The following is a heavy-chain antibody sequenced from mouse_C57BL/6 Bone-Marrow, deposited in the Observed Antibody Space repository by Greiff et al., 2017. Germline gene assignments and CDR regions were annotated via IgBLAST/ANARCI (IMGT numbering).Heavy chain of an antibody. V-gene: IGHV5-2*01. CDR3: ASLVLYAMDY. Sequence: EVKLMESGGGLVQPGESLKLSCESNEYEFPSHDMSWVRKTPEKRLELVAAINSDGGSTSYPDTMERRFIISRDNTKKTLYLQMSSLRSEDTALYYCASLVLYAMDYWGQGTSVTVSS. CDR2: INSDGGST. CDR1: EYEFPSHD. J-gene: IGHJ4*01.